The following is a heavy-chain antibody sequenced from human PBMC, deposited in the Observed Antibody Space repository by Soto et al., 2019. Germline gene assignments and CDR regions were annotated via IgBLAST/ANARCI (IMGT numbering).Heavy chain of an antibody. CDR1: GFTFSSYA. D-gene: IGHD6-6*01. Sequence: EVQLLESGGGLVQPGGSLRLSCAASGFTFSSYAMSWVRQAPGKGLEWVSAISGSGGSTYYADSVKGRFTISRDNAKNSLYLQMNSLRDEDTAVYFCARGLAARPSWFDPWGQGTLVTVSS. V-gene: IGHV3-23*01. CDR3: ARGLAARPSWFDP. J-gene: IGHJ5*02. CDR2: ISGSGGST.